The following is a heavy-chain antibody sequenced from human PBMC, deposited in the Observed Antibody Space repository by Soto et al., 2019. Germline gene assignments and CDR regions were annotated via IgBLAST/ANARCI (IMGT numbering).Heavy chain of an antibody. CDR3: ASFPVVVAATKREYYHYVVNV. Sequence: QVQLQESGPGLVKPSGTLSLTCAVSGASIISSNWWIWVRQTPGKGLEWIGEIYHAETTNFNPSLKSRVTLSVDKTRNQFSLKLTSMTAADTAVYYCASFPVVVAATKREYYHYVVNVWGQGTMVTVSS. D-gene: IGHD2-15*01. CDR1: GASIISSNW. J-gene: IGHJ6*02. CDR2: IYHAETT. V-gene: IGHV4-4*02.